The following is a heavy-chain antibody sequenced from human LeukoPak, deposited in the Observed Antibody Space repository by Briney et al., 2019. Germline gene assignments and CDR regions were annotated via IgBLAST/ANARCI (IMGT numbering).Heavy chain of an antibody. J-gene: IGHJ4*02. Sequence: SETLSLTCTVSGGSISSGDYYWSWIRQPPGKGLEWIGYIYYTGSTYYNPSLKSRVIISVDTSKNQFSLKLSSVTAADTAVYYCARGPLSSSSVDYWGQGTLVTVSS. CDR3: ARGPLSSSSVDY. CDR1: GGSISSGDYY. CDR2: IYYTGST. D-gene: IGHD6-13*01. V-gene: IGHV4-30-4*01.